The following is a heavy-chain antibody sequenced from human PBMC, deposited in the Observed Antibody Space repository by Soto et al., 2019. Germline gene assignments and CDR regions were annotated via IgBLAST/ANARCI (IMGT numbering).Heavy chain of an antibody. Sequence: EVQLVESGGGLVQPGGSLRLSCAASGFTFSDYYMDWVRQAPGKGLEWVGRIRKKVNSYTTEYAASVTGRFTISRDDSKNSMYLQMNSLKSDDAAVYYCVRVSVAGYNFDYWGQGTLVTVSS. J-gene: IGHJ4*02. CDR3: VRVSVAGYNFDY. CDR1: GFTFSDYY. CDR2: IRKKVNSYTT. V-gene: IGHV3-72*01. D-gene: IGHD6-19*01.